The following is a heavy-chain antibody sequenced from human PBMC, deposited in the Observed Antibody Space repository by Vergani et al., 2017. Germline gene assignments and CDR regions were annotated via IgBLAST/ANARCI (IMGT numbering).Heavy chain of an antibody. CDR2: ISNSGNTI. CDR3: ARSYYYDSSGYYFDY. D-gene: IGHD3-22*01. J-gene: IGHJ4*02. V-gene: IGHV3-11*04. CDR1: RFDFSDYY. Sequence: QGQLVESGGGLVKPGGSLRLSCAASRFDFSDYYMSWIRQAPGKGLEWISYISNSGNTINYADSVKGRFIVSRDNAKKSLYLQMNSLRAEDTAVYYCARSYYYDSSGYYFDYWGQGTLVTVSS.